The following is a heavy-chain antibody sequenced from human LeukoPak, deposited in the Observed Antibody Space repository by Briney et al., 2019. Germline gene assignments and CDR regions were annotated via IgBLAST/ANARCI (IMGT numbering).Heavy chain of an antibody. CDR1: GYSFTSYW. CDR2: IYPGDSDT. CDR3: ARVEVYSGWYPAEYFQY. V-gene: IGHV5-51*01. D-gene: IGHD6-19*01. J-gene: IGHJ1*01. Sequence: GESLKISCKGSGYSFTSYWIGWVRQMPGKGLEWMGIIYPGDSDTRYSPSFQGQVTISADKSISTAYLQWSSLKASDTAMYYCARVEVYSGWYPAEYFQYWGQGTLVTVSS.